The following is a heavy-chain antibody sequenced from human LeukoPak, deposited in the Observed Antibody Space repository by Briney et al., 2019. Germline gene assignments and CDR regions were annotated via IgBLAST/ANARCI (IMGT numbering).Heavy chain of an antibody. D-gene: IGHD5-12*01. V-gene: IGHV3-23*01. CDR3: AKDDIVATIVY. CDR1: GFTFSSYA. CDR2: ISGSGGST. Sequence: GGSLRLSCAASGFTFSSYAMSWVRQPPGKGLEWVSAISGSGGSTYYADSVKGRFTISRDNSKNTLYLQMNSLRAEDTAVYYCAKDDIVATIVYWGQGTLVTVSS. J-gene: IGHJ4*02.